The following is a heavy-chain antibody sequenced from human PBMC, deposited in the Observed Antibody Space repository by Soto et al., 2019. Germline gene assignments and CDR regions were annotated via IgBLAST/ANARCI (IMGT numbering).Heavy chain of an antibody. D-gene: IGHD1-7*01. J-gene: IGHJ4*02. CDR3: ATMGTPATGLFYFDY. CDR1: GGSISSGNYY. Sequence: SETLSLTCTVSGGSISSGNYYWSWIRQPPGKGLEWIGFISYGGSTYYSASLKSRFTISVDTSKNQFSLNLSFVTAADTAVYYCATMGTPATGLFYFDYWGQGTLVTVSS. CDR2: ISYGGST. V-gene: IGHV4-30-4*01.